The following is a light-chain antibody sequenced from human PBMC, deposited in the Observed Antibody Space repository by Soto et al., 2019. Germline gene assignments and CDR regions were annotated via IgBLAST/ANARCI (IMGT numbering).Light chain of an antibody. CDR1: QSVSSSY. CDR2: GTS. Sequence: EIVLTQSPGTLSLSPGERATLSCRASQSVSSSYLAWYQQKPGQAPRLLIYGTSSRANAIPDRFSGNGSGTDFTLTISRLEPEDFAVYYCQQYGSSSWTFGQGTKV. CDR3: QQYGSSSWT. J-gene: IGKJ1*01. V-gene: IGKV3-20*01.